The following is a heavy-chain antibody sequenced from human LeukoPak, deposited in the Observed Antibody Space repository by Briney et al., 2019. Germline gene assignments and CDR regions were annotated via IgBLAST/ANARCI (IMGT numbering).Heavy chain of an antibody. V-gene: IGHV3-53*01. D-gene: IGHD3-16*02. J-gene: IGHJ4*02. CDR3: ARGTNYDYVWGSYRYADIYFDY. CDR2: IYSGGST. CDR1: GFTVSSNY. Sequence: PGGSLRLSCAASGFTVSSNYMSWVRQAPGKGLEWVSVIYSGGSTYYADSVKGRFTISRDNSKNTLYLQMNSLRAEDTAVYYCARGTNYDYVWGSYRYADIYFDYWGQGTLVTVS.